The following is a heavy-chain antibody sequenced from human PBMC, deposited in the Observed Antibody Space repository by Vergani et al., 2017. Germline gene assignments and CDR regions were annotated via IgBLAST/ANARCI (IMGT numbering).Heavy chain of an antibody. CDR1: GGSISSSSYY. CDR2: SYYSGST. Sequence: QLQLQESGPGLVKPSETLSLTCTVSGGSISSSSYYWGWIRQPPGKGLEWLGSSYYSGSTYYNRSLKSRVTISVDTSKNQFSLKLSSVTAADTAVYYCAKQLVGYFDYWGQGTLVTVSS. J-gene: IGHJ4*02. CDR3: AKQLVGYFDY. D-gene: IGHD6-6*01. V-gene: IGHV4-39*01.